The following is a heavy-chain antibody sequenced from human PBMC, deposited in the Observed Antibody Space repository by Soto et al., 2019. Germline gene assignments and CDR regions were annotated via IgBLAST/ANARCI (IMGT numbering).Heavy chain of an antibody. V-gene: IGHV3-21*01. J-gene: IGHJ3*02. CDR2: ISSSSSYI. CDR3: ARDCSSTSCYGVVYAFDI. D-gene: IGHD2-2*01. CDR1: GFTFSSYS. Sequence: EVQLVESGGGLVKPGGSLRLSCAASGFTFSSYSMNWVRQAPGKGLEWVSSISSSSSYIYYADSVKGRFTISRDNAKNSLYLQINSLRAEDTAVYYCARDCSSTSCYGVVYAFDIWGQGTMVTVSS.